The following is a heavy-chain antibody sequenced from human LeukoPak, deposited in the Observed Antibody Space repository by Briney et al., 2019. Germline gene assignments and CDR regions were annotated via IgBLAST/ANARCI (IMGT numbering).Heavy chain of an antibody. D-gene: IGHD3-22*01. CDR3: ARVVVTAGGYYSDY. V-gene: IGHV4-59*01. CDR2: IYYSGST. CDR1: GGSISSYY. J-gene: IGHJ4*02. Sequence: PSETLSLTCTVSGGSISSYYWSWIRQPPGKGLEWIGYIYYSGSTNYNPSLKSRVTISVDTSKNQFSLKLSSVTAADTAVYYCARVVVTAGGYYSDYWGQGTLVTVSS.